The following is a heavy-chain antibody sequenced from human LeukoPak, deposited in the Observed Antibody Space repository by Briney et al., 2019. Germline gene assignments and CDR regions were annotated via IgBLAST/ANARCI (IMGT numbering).Heavy chain of an antibody. V-gene: IGHV1-2*02. Sequence: ASVKVSRKASVYTFTGYYMHWVRQAPGQGLGWMGWINPNSGGTNYAQKFQGRVTMTRDTSISTAYMELSRLRSDDTAVYYCARFPRLLWFGDSAFDIWGQGTMVAVSS. CDR2: INPNSGGT. CDR1: VYTFTGYY. D-gene: IGHD3-10*01. J-gene: IGHJ3*02. CDR3: ARFPRLLWFGDSAFDI.